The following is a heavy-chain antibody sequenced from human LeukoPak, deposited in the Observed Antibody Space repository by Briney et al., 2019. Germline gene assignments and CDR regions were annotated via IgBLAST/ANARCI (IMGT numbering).Heavy chain of an antibody. CDR3: ARGELVPAAKGWFDP. Sequence: SETLSLTCAVYGGSFSGYYWSWIRQPPGKGLEWIGEINHSGSTNYNPSLKSRVTISVDTSKNQFSLKLGSVTAADTAVYYCARGELVPAAKGWFDPWGQGTLVTVSS. D-gene: IGHD2-2*01. J-gene: IGHJ5*02. V-gene: IGHV4-34*01. CDR1: GGSFSGYY. CDR2: INHSGST.